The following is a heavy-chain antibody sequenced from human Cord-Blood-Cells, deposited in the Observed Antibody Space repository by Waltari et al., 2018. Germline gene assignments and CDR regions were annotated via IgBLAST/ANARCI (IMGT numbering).Heavy chain of an antibody. CDR2: IYYSGST. Sequence: QLQLQESGPGLVKPSETLSLTCTVSGGSISSSSYYWGWIRQPPGKGLEWIGSIYYSGSTYYNPSLKRRVTISVDTSKNQFSLKLSSVTAADTAVYYCARGRIFGVVIEGWFDPWGQGTLVTVSS. D-gene: IGHD3-3*01. V-gene: IGHV4-39*01. CDR1: GGSISSSSYY. CDR3: ARGRIFGVVIEGWFDP. J-gene: IGHJ5*02.